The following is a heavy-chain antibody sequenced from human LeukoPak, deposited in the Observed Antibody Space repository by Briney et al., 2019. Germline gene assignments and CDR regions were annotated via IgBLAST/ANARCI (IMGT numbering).Heavy chain of an antibody. Sequence: GGSLRLSCAASGFTVSSNYMSWVRQAPGKGLEWVSVIYSGGSTYYADSVKGRFTISRDNSKNTLYLQMNSLRAEDTAVYYCARGRVVTAGTYYYGMDVWGQGTTVTASS. CDR1: GFTVSSNY. V-gene: IGHV3-66*01. CDR2: IYSGGST. D-gene: IGHD2-21*02. J-gene: IGHJ6*02. CDR3: ARGRVVTAGTYYYGMDV.